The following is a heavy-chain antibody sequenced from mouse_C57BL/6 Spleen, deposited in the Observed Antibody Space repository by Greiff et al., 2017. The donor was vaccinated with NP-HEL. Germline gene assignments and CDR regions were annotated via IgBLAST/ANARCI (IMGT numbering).Heavy chain of an antibody. CDR1: GFTFSSYA. D-gene: IGHD3-3*01. V-gene: IGHV5-9-1*02. CDR2: ISSGGDYI. J-gene: IGHJ3*01. Sequence: VQLKESGEGLVKPGGSLKLSCAASGFTFSSYAMSWVRQTPEKRLEWVAYISSGGDYIYYADTVKGRFTISRDNARNTLYLQMSRLKSEDTAMYYCTRDHGTFAYWGQGTLVTVSA. CDR3: TRDHGTFAY.